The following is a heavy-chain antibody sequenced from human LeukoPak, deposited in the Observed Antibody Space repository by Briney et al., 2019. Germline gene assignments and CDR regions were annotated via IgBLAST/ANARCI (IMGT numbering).Heavy chain of an antibody. CDR1: GFTFSSYG. J-gene: IGHJ4*02. V-gene: IGHV3-30*02. D-gene: IGHD1-26*01. CDR3: ARARGYSGSRPAVYFDY. CDR2: IRYDGSKK. Sequence: GGSLRLSCATSGFTFSSYGIHWVRQAPGKGLEWVPFIRYDGSKKYYADSVKGRFTISRDNSKNTLYLQMNSLRADDTAVYYCARARGYSGSRPAVYFDYWGQGTLVTVSS.